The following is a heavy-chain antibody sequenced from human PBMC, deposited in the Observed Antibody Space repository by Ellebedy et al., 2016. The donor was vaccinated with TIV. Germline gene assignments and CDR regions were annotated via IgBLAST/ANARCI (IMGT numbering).Heavy chain of an antibody. V-gene: IGHV4-4*07. J-gene: IGHJ4*02. CDR2: IYTSGST. D-gene: IGHD1-26*01. CDR1: GGSISSYY. CDR3: ARRYSGSSYHYFDY. Sequence: MPGGSLRLSCTVSGGSISSYYWSWIRQPAGKGLEWLGRIYTSGSTNYNPSLKSRVTMSVDTSKRQLSLKLRSVTAADTAVYYCARRYSGSSYHYFDYWGQGTLVIVSS.